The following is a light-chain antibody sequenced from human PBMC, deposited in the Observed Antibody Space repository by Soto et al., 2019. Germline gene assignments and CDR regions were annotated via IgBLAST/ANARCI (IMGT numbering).Light chain of an antibody. CDR3: SSYAGSNNYV. CDR2: EVS. J-gene: IGLJ1*01. Sequence: QSALTQPPSASGSPGQSFTISCTGTISDVGGYNYVSWYQQHPGKAPKLMIYEVSERPSGVPDRFSGYKSGNTASLTVSGLQAEDEADYYCSSYAGSNNYVFGTGTKVTV. V-gene: IGLV2-8*01. CDR1: ISDVGGYNY.